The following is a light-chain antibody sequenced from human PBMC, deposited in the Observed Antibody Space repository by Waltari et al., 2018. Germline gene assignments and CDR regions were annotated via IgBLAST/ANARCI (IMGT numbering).Light chain of an antibody. V-gene: IGKV3-15*01. J-gene: IGKJ1*01. Sequence: VMTQSPATLSVSPGERATLSCRASQSVSRNLAWYQQKPGQAPRHLIYGAYTRGTGIPARFSGSGSGTEFSLTISSLQSEDFAVYYCQQYISWPWTFGQGTKVEIK. CDR3: QQYISWPWT. CDR2: GAY. CDR1: QSVSRN.